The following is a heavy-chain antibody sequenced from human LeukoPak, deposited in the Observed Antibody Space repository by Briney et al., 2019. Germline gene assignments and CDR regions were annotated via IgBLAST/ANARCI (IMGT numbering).Heavy chain of an antibody. Sequence: SETLSLTCTVSGGSISSYYWSWIRQPAGKGLEWIGRIYTSGSTNYNPSLKSRVTISVDTSKNQFSLKLSSVTAADTAVYYCARLSYYDFWSGPYYYYGMDVWGQGTTVTVSS. V-gene: IGHV4-4*07. CDR1: GGSISSYY. CDR2: IYTSGST. D-gene: IGHD3-3*01. J-gene: IGHJ6*02. CDR3: ARLSYYDFWSGPYYYYGMDV.